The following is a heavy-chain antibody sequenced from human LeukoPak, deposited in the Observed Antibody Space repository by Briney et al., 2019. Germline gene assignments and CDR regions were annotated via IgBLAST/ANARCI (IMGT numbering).Heavy chain of an antibody. CDR2: IYYSGST. CDR1: GGSVSSGSYY. D-gene: IGHD5-18*01. V-gene: IGHV4-61*01. Sequence: SETLSLTCTVSGGSVSSGSYYWSWIRQPPGKGLEWIGYIYYSGSTNYNPSLKSRVTISVDTSKNQFSLKLSSVTAADTAVYYCARVAMVGPYFDYWGQGTLVTVSS. J-gene: IGHJ4*02. CDR3: ARVAMVGPYFDY.